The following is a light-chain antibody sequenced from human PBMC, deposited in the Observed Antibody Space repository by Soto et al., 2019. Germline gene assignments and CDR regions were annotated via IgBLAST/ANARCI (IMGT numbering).Light chain of an antibody. CDR2: AAS. CDR1: QGISSY. CDR3: QQANSFPLT. J-gene: IGKJ5*01. V-gene: IGKV1-9*01. Sequence: DIQLTQSPSFLSASVGDRVTITFRASQGISSYLAWYQQKPGKAPKLLIYAASTLQSGVPSRFSGSGSGTEFTLTISSLQPEDFATYYCQQANSFPLTFGQGTRREIK.